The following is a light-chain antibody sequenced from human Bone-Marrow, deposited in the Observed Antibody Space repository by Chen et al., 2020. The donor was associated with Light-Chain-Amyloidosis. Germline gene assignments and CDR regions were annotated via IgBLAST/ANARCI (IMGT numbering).Light chain of an antibody. V-gene: IGLV3-21*02. CDR3: RVGGRGRDRAM. Sequence: SYVLTQPSSVSVAPGQTATIACGGNNIGSTSVHWYKQTPGQAPLLLLYADIDRPSGIPERLSGDNCGNAGALTISRVEGGDEADYYGRVGGRGRDRAMVGGGSELTVL. CDR2: ADI. J-gene: IGLJ2*01. CDR1: NIGSTS.